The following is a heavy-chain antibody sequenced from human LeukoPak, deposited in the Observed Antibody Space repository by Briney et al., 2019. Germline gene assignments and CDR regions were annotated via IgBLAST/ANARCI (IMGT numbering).Heavy chain of an antibody. CDR1: GFTFSSYA. D-gene: IGHD2-15*01. Sequence: PGGSLRLSCAASGFTFSSYAMSWVRQAPGKGLEWVSAISGSGGSTYYADSVKGRFTISRGNSKNTLYLQMNSLRAEDTAVYYCAKTPAPYCSGGSCYSGFDYWGQGTLVTVSS. V-gene: IGHV3-23*01. CDR3: AKTPAPYCSGGSCYSGFDY. J-gene: IGHJ4*02. CDR2: ISGSGGST.